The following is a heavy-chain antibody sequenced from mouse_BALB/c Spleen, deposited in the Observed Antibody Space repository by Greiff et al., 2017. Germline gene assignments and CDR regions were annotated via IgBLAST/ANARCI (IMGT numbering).Heavy chain of an antibody. J-gene: IGHJ2*01. V-gene: IGHV1-5*01. Sequence: VQLQQSGTVLARPGASVKMSCKASGYTFTSYWMHWVKQRPGQGLEWIGAIYPGNSDTSYNQKFKGKAKLTAVTSTSTAYMELSSLTNEDSAVYYCTKRVGYDDFDYWGQGTTLTGSA. CDR3: TKRVGYDDFDY. D-gene: IGHD2-2*01. CDR2: IYPGNSDT. CDR1: GYTFTSYW.